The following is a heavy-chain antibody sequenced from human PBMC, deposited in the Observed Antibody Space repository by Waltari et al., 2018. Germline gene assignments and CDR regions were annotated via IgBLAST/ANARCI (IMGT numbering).Heavy chain of an antibody. D-gene: IGHD3-10*01. CDR3: ARAPYYYGSGSYYDNWFDP. J-gene: IGHJ5*02. Sequence: QVQLQESGPGLVKPSQTLSLTCTVSGGSISSGSYYWSWIRQPAGKGLEWIGRIYTSGSTTYNPSLKSRVTISVDTSKNQFSLKLSSVTAADTAVYYCARAPYYYGSGSYYDNWFDPWGQGTLVTVSS. CDR1: GGSISSGSYY. V-gene: IGHV4-61*02. CDR2: IYTSGST.